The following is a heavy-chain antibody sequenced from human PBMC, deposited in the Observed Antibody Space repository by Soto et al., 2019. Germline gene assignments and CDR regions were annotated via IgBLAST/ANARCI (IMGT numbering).Heavy chain of an antibody. CDR1: GGTFSTYA. J-gene: IGHJ2*01. V-gene: IGHV1-69*12. CDR2: IIPIFSTA. CDR3: AQTLGSAVAGPGRFDL. D-gene: IGHD6-19*01. Sequence: QVQLVQSGAAVKKPGSSVKVSCKASGGTFSTYAISWVRQAPGQGLEWMGGIIPIFSTANYAQKFQGRVTSTADESTSTAYMELSSLRFEDTAVYYCAQTLGSAVAGPGRFDLWGRGTLVTVSS.